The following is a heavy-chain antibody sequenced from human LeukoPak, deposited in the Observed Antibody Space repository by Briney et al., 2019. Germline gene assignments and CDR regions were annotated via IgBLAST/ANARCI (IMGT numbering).Heavy chain of an antibody. Sequence: SETLSLTCTVSGYSISSGYYWGWIRQPPGKGLEWIGSIYHSGSTYYNPSLKSRVTISVDTSKNQFSLKLSSVTAADTAVYYCASQNHGYYYGSGRKNAFDIWGQGTMVTVSS. CDR3: ASQNHGYYYGSGRKNAFDI. CDR1: GYSISSGYY. J-gene: IGHJ3*02. CDR2: IYHSGST. V-gene: IGHV4-38-2*02. D-gene: IGHD3-10*01.